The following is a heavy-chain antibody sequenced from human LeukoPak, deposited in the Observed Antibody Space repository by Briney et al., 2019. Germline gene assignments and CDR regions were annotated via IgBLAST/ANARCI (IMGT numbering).Heavy chain of an antibody. J-gene: IGHJ4*02. D-gene: IGHD3-9*01. CDR3: ARHFEWSLDY. CDR2: IYYSGST. Sequence: KPSETLSLTGTVSGFSISSSSYYWGWIRQPPGKGLEWIGSIYYSGSTYYNPSLKSRVTISVDTSKNQFSLKLSSVTAADTAVYYCARHFEWSLDYWGQGTLVTVCS. V-gene: IGHV4-39*01. CDR1: GFSISSSSYY.